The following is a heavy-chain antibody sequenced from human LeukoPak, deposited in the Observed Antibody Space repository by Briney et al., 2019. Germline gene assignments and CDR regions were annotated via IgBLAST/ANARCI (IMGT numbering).Heavy chain of an antibody. D-gene: IGHD6-13*01. CDR2: INPNSGGT. CDR3: ARKPRIAAAGCWFDP. CDR1: GYTLTDYY. V-gene: IGHV1-2*06. Sequence: GASVKVSCKASGYTLTDYYMHWVRQAPGQGLEWMGRINPNSGGTNYAQKFQGRVTMTRDTSISTAYMELSRLRSDDTAVYYCARKPRIAAAGCWFDPWGQGTLVTVSS. J-gene: IGHJ5*02.